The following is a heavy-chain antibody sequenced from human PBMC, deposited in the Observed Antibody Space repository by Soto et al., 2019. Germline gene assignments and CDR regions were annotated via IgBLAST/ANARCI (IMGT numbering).Heavy chain of an antibody. CDR3: TTIAVAGTGYYYYGMDV. V-gene: IGHV3-15*07. D-gene: IGHD6-19*01. CDR2: IKSKTDGGTT. Sequence: GGSLRLSCAASGFTFSSYSMNWVRQAPGKGLEWVGRIKSKTDGGTTDYAAPVKGRFTISRDDSKNTLYLQMNSLKTEDTAVYYCTTIAVAGTGYYYYGMDVWGQGTTVTVSS. CDR1: GFTFSSYS. J-gene: IGHJ6*02.